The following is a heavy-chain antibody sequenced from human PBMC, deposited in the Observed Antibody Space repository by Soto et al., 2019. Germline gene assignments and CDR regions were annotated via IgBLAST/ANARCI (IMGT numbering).Heavy chain of an antibody. Sequence: PGGSLRLSCAASGVTFTRYSMNWVRQPPGKGLEWVSSISSTTNYIYYGDSMKGRFTISRDNAKNSLYLELNSLRAEDTAVYYCARESEDLTSNFDYWGQGTLVTVSS. V-gene: IGHV3-21*06. CDR1: GVTFTRYS. J-gene: IGHJ4*02. CDR2: ISSTTNYI. CDR3: ARESEDLTSNFDY.